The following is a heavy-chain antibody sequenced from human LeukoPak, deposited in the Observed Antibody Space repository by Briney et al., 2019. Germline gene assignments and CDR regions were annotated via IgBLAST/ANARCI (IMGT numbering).Heavy chain of an antibody. CDR1: GGSITYYY. J-gene: IGHJ4*02. CDR2: IHASGNT. CDR3: ARAKWLVYFDY. V-gene: IGHV4-4*07. Sequence: SETLSLTCTVSGGSITYYYWSWIRQAAGKGLEWIGRIHASGNTNNNPSLNSRVTMSVDTSKNQFSLKLSSVTAADTAVYYCARAKWLVYFDYWGQGTLVTVSS. D-gene: IGHD6-19*01.